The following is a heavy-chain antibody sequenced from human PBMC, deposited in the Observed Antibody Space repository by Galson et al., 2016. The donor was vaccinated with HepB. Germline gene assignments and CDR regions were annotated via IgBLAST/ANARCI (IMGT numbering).Heavy chain of an antibody. CDR1: GMNVNNAW. CDR3: ATYWSGSSVQ. CDR2: IRDSGTT. V-gene: IGHV3-15*01. J-gene: IGHJ4*01. Sequence: SLRLSCAASGMNVNNAWMTWVHQAPGKGLEWVGRIRDSGTTDYAAPVKGRFTISRDVSRNTLSLQLNSLTTEDTGVYYCATYWSGSSVQWGQGTLVTVSS. D-gene: IGHD3-3*01.